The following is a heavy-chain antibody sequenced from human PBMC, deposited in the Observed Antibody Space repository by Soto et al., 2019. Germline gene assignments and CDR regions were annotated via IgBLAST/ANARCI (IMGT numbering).Heavy chain of an antibody. CDR3: ARDSYDSSGGGVNDTFDI. V-gene: IGHV4-30-2*01. J-gene: IGHJ3*02. CDR1: GCSISSGDYY. CDR2: IYYSGIT. Sequence: QLQLQESGSGLVKPSQTLSLTCAVSGCSISSGDYYWHWIRQPPGKGLEWIGNIYYSGITHYNPSLKSRVTISVDRTTNQFFLNLNSVTAADTAVYYCARDSYDSSGGGVNDTFDIWGQGTMVTVSS. D-gene: IGHD3-22*01.